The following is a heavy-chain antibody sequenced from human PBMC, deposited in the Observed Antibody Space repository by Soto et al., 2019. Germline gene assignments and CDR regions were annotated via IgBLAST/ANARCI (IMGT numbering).Heavy chain of an antibody. CDR2: IDPSDSYT. Sequence: PGEPLKISCKGSGYSFTSYWISGVRQMPGKGLEWMGRIDPSDSYTNYSPSFQGHVTISADKSISTAYLQWSSLKASDTAMYYCARRGYCSSTSCYTSNSFDPWGQGTLVTVSS. CDR3: ARRGYCSSTSCYTSNSFDP. V-gene: IGHV5-10-1*01. D-gene: IGHD2-2*02. J-gene: IGHJ5*02. CDR1: GYSFTSYW.